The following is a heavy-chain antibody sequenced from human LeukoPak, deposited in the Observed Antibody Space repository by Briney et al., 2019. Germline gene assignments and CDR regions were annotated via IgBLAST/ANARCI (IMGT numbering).Heavy chain of an antibody. D-gene: IGHD3-16*01. CDR3: AREGAYTDWGPHF. CDR2: IFYSGST. CDR1: GGSISNFY. V-gene: IGHV4-59*01. Sequence: SETLSLACTVSGGSISNFYWSWIRQHPGKGLEWIGYIFYSGSTNYNPSLKSRVTISVDTSKNQFSLKLRSVTAADTAVYYCAREGAYTDWGPHFWGQGTLVTVSS. J-gene: IGHJ4*02.